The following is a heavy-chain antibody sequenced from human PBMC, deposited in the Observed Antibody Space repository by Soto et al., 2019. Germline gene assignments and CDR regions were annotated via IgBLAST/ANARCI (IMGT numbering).Heavy chain of an antibody. CDR1: GYTFTSYW. V-gene: IGHV1-18*04. J-gene: IGHJ6*02. Sequence: AAVKVSCNASGYTFTSYWISGVRQAPGQGLEWMGWISAYNGNTNYAQKLQGRVTMTTDTSTSTAYLELRSLRSDDTAVYYCARRNDFWSGYYCYYSYGMDVWGQGTTVTVSS. D-gene: IGHD3-3*01. CDR2: ISAYNGNT. CDR3: ARRNDFWSGYYCYYSYGMDV.